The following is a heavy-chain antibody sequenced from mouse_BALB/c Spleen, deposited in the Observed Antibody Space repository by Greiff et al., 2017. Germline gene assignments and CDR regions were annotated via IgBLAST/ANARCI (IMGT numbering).Heavy chain of an antibody. CDR1: GFTFSSYA. CDR3: ARHGVRQGYFDD. Sequence: EVQVVESGGGLVKPGGSLKLSCAASGFTFSSYAMSWVRQSPEKRLEWVAEISSGGSYTYYPDTVTGRFTISRDNAKNTLYLEMSSLRSEDTAMYYCARHGVRQGYFDDWGQGTTLTVSS. V-gene: IGHV5-9-4*01. D-gene: IGHD2-14*01. CDR2: ISSGGSYT. J-gene: IGHJ2*01.